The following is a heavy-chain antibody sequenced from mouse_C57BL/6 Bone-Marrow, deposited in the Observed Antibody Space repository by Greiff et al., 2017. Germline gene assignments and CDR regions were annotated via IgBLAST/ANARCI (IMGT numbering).Heavy chain of an antibody. CDR1: GFTFSSYG. V-gene: IGHV5-6*01. CDR3: ARHEIYYSNYGAY. CDR2: ISSGGSYT. Sequence: EVHLVESGGDLVKPGGSLKLSCAASGFTFSSYGMSWVRQTPDQRLEWVATISSGGSYTYYPDSLKGRVTISIDSAKNTLYLQLSSLKSEDTAMYYWARHEIYYSNYGAYWGQGTLVTVSA. J-gene: IGHJ3*01. D-gene: IGHD2-5*01.